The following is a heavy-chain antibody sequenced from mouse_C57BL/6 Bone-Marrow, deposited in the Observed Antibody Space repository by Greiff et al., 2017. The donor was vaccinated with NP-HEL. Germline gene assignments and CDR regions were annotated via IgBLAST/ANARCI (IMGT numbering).Heavy chain of an antibody. Sequence: VQLQQPGAELVKPGASVKMSCKASGYTFTSYWITWVKQRPGQGLEWIGDIYPGSGSTNYNGKFKGKATLTADKSSSTAYMQLSSLTSEDSAVYFSANYCGSNSLRYFDVWGTGTTVTVSS. V-gene: IGHV1-55*01. J-gene: IGHJ1*03. CDR3: ANYCGSNSLRYFDV. D-gene: IGHD1-1*01. CDR2: IYPGSGST. CDR1: GYTFTSYW.